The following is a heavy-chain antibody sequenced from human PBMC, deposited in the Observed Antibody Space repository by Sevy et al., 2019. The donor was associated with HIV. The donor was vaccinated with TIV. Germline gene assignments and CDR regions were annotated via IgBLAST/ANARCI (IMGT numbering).Heavy chain of an antibody. D-gene: IGHD3-10*01. CDR3: ASAYGSGSYLSRTGGY. J-gene: IGHJ4*02. Sequence: GGSLRLSCAASGFTFSSYSMNWVRQAPGKGLEWVSSISSSSSYIYYADSVKGRFTISRDNAKNSLYLQMNSLRAEDTAVYYCASAYGSGSYLSRTGGYWGQGTLVTVSS. CDR2: ISSSSSYI. V-gene: IGHV3-21*01. CDR1: GFTFSSYS.